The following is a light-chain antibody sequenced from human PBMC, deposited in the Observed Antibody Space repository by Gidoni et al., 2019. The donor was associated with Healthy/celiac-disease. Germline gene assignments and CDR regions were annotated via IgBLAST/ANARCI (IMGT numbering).Light chain of an antibody. CDR2: GAS. J-gene: IGKJ4*01. V-gene: IGKV3-20*01. Sequence: SPRDRAWAAGERATLSCMASQSISSAYFAWYQQKPGQAPRLLIYGASNRATGIPDRFSGSGSGTDFSLTINRLESEDFAVYCCQYYGTSPTFGGGTKVEIK. CDR1: QSISSAY. CDR3: QYYGTSPT.